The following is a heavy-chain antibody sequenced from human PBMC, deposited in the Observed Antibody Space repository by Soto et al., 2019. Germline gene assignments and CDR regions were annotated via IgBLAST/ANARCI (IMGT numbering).Heavy chain of an antibody. CDR3: VKAQGTGAFGTAINWLDA. D-gene: IGHD3-16*01. CDR1: GFTFSLYA. Sequence: QVQLVESGGGVVQPGRSLGLSCAASGFTFSLYAMHWVRQAPGRGLEWVAAISNDGYTEVHYADSVKGRFTISRDNSKNTLFLQLNSLRSEDTAIFYCVKAQGTGAFGTAINWLDAWGQGALVTVSS. J-gene: IGHJ5*02. CDR2: ISNDGYTEV. V-gene: IGHV3-30*18.